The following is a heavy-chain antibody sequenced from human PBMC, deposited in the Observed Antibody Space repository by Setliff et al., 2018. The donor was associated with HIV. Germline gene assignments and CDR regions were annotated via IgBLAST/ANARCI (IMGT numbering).Heavy chain of an antibody. Sequence: GSGPTLVNPTQTLTLTCTFSGFSLSPRGMSVSWIRQPPGKALEWLARIDWDDAKYYSTSLKTRLTISKDTSKNQVVLTMTNMDPVDTATYYCARGSESLTYFDNLGPGTLVTSPQ. D-gene: IGHD3-10*01. CDR1: GFSLSPRGMS. CDR3: ARGSESLTYFDN. J-gene: IGHJ4*02. V-gene: IGHV2-70*11. CDR2: IDWDDAK.